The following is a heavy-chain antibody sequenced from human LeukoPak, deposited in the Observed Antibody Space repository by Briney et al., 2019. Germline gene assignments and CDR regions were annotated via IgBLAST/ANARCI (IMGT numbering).Heavy chain of an antibody. CDR3: ATHPRTYDFWSEYTYYFDY. V-gene: IGHV1-24*01. Sequence: GASVKVSCTVSGYTLTEFSVHWVRQAPGKGLEWMGGFDPEHGETIYAQRFQGRVSMTVDTSTDTAYMELNSLRSEDTALYYCATHPRTYDFWSEYTYYFDYWGQGTLVTVSS. D-gene: IGHD3-3*01. CDR1: GYTLTEFS. CDR2: FDPEHGET. J-gene: IGHJ4*02.